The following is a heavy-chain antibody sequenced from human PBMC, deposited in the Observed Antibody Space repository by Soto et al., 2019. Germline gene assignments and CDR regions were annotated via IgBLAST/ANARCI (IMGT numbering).Heavy chain of an antibody. CDR1: GGSISSYY. D-gene: IGHD3-10*01. CDR3: ARPLLWFGESYDAFDI. J-gene: IGHJ3*02. Sequence: SETLSLTCTVSGGSISSYYWSWIRQPPGKGLEWIGYIYYSGSTNYNPSLKSRVTISVDTSKNQFSLKLSSVTAADTAVYYCARPLLWFGESYDAFDIWGQGTMVTVSS. CDR2: IYYSGST. V-gene: IGHV4-59*01.